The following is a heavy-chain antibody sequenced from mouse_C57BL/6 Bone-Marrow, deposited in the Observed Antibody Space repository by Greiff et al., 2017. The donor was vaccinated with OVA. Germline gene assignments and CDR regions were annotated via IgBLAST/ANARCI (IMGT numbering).Heavy chain of an antibody. V-gene: IGHV5-6*01. CDR2: ISSGGSYT. Sequence: EVQVVESGGDLVKPGGSLKLSCAASGFTFSSYGMSWVRQTPDKRLEWVATISSGGSYTYYPDSVKGRFTISRDNAKNTLYLQMSSLKSEDTAMYYCARPYGDYYAMDYWGQGTSVTVSS. J-gene: IGHJ4*01. CDR3: ARPYGDYYAMDY. D-gene: IGHD1-1*01. CDR1: GFTFSSYG.